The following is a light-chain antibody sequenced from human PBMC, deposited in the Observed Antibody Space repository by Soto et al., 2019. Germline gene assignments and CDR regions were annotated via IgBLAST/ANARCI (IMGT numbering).Light chain of an antibody. CDR2: GAS. CDR1: QGISNY. J-gene: IGKJ3*01. CDR3: QRHNSAPST. V-gene: IGKV1-27*01. Sequence: DIQMTQSPSSLSASVGDRVTITCRASQGISNYLAWYQQKPGKVPELLIYGASTLKSGVPSRFSGSGSGTDFTLLISSLQPEDVATYYCQRHNSAPSTFGPGTKVYI.